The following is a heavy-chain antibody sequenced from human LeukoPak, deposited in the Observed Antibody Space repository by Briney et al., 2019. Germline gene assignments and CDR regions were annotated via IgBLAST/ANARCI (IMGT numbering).Heavy chain of an antibody. CDR3: ARDLGPFCSGGDCYSRSDGMDV. Sequence: SETLSLTWAVYGGSFSGYYWSWIRQPPGKGLEWIGYIYYSGSTNYNPSLKSRVTISVDTSKNQFSLKLSSVTAADTAVYYCARDLGPFCSGGDCYSRSDGMDVWGQGTTVTVSS. CDR1: GGSFSGYY. CDR2: IYYSGST. J-gene: IGHJ6*02. D-gene: IGHD2-21*02. V-gene: IGHV4-59*01.